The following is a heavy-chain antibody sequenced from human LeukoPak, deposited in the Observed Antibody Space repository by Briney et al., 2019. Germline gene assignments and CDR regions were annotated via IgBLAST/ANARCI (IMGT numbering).Heavy chain of an antibody. D-gene: IGHD6-6*01. J-gene: IGHJ3*02. V-gene: IGHV4-59*12. Sequence: PSETLSLTCTVSGGSISSYYWSWIRQPPGKGLEWIGYIYYSGSTNYNPSLKSRVTISVDTSKNQFSLKLSSVTAADTAVYYCARYSSSPRGAFDIWGQGTMVTVSS. CDR2: IYYSGST. CDR3: ARYSSSPRGAFDI. CDR1: GGSISSYY.